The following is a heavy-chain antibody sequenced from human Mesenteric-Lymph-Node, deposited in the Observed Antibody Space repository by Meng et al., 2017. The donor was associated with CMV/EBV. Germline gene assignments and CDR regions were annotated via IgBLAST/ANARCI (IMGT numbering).Heavy chain of an antibody. D-gene: IGHD1-26*01. CDR2: IYYSGST. CDR1: GGSISSSNYY. V-gene: IGHV4-39*07. CDR3: AREQYSRRGDH. Sequence: GSLRLSCTVSGGSISSSNYYWGWIRQPPGKGLEWIASIYYSGSTYYNPSLKSRVTMSVDTSKNQFSLKLSSVTAADTAVYFCAREQYSRRGDHWGQGTLVTVSS. J-gene: IGHJ5*02.